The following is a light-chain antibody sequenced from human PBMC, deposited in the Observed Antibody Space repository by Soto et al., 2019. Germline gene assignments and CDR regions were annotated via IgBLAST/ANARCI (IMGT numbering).Light chain of an antibody. CDR2: AAS. V-gene: IGKV3D-15*01. CDR3: QQYNNWWT. CDR1: QSVAANY. Sequence: VSQSAVTVSLNKGERATLSCRASQSVAANYLAWYQQKPGQAPRLLIYAASTRATGIPARFIGNGSGTEFTLTISSLQSEDFAVYYCQQYNNWWTFCQVTKVDI. J-gene: IGKJ1*01.